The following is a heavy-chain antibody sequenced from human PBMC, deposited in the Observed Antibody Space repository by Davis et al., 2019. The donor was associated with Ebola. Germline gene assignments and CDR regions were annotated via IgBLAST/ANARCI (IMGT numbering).Heavy chain of an antibody. CDR2: ISAYNGNT. CDR3: ARRVTMVRGVHYYYYGMDV. V-gene: IGHV1-18*01. J-gene: IGHJ6*02. CDR1: GYTFASHG. Sequence: ASVKVSCKASGYTFASHGISWVRQAPGQGLEWMGWISAYNGNTNYAQKLQGRVTMTTDTSTSTAYMELRSLRSDDTAVYYCARRVTMVRGVHYYYYGMDVWGQGTTVTVSS. D-gene: IGHD3-10*01.